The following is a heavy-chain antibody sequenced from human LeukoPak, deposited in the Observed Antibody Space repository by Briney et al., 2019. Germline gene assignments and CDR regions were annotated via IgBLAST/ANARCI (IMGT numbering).Heavy chain of an antibody. Sequence: GRSLRLSCAASRFTFSSYAMHWVRQAPGKGLEWVAVISYDGSNKYYADSVRGRFTISRDNSKNTLYLQMGSLRAEDMAVYYCARWVRRDGYNGYYYYGMDVWGQGTTVTVSS. CDR2: ISYDGSNK. CDR1: RFTFSSYA. CDR3: ARWVRRDGYNGYYYYGMDV. J-gene: IGHJ6*02. V-gene: IGHV3-30*14. D-gene: IGHD5-24*01.